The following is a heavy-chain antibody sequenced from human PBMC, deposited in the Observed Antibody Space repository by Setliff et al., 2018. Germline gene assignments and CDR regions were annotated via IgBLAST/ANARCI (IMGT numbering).Heavy chain of an antibody. CDR2: INPKTGNT. Sequence: ASVKVSCKASGYTFSTQYIHWVRQGPGQGLEWMGIINPKTGNTVYAQKFQGRVTMTRDTSTSTVYMELSSLRSEDAAMYYCTRSFGDVVGITWGHCFDHWGQGTLVTVSS. J-gene: IGHJ4*02. CDR3: TRSFGDVVGITWGHCFDH. D-gene: IGHD3-22*01. CDR1: GYTFSTQY. V-gene: IGHV1-46*03.